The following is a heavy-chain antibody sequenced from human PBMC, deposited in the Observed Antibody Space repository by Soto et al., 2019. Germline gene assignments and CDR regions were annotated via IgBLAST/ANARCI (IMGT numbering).Heavy chain of an antibody. Sequence: SETLSLTCTVSGGPISPYYWTRIRQFPGRGLEWIGYISYSGNTNYNPSLRSRVTLSVDMSKNQFSLKLMSVTAADTAVYYCAREPPFTGWFDSWGQGALVTVSS. V-gene: IGHV4-59*01. J-gene: IGHJ5*01. CDR3: AREPPFTGWFDS. CDR2: ISYSGNT. CDR1: GGPISPYY.